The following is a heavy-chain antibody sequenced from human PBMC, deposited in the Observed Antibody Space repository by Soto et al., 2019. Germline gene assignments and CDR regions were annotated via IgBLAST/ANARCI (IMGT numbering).Heavy chain of an antibody. CDR1: GFTFTRYC. CDR2: ISSAGDYT. D-gene: IGHD1-1*01. V-gene: IGHV3-21*01. Sequence: XGSRSLSCAAAGFTFTRYCMTWVHQAPGEGLEWISYISSAGDYTDYADSVKGRFTISRDNTRDSLFLQMNSLRVEDTAVYYCVRANWNVDYWGRGTRVTVSS. J-gene: IGHJ4*02. CDR3: VRANWNVDY.